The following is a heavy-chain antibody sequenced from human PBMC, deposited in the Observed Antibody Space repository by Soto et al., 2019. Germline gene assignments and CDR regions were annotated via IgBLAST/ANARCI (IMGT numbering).Heavy chain of an antibody. CDR1: GASISSVRW. J-gene: IGHJ4*02. CDR2: IYQGGDT. V-gene: IGHV4-4*02. D-gene: IGHD6-19*01. CDR3: ASTDSGWPTFEAY. Sequence: QVQLQESGPGLVKPSGTLSLTCAVSGASISSVRWWSWVRQPPGKGLEWIGEIYQGGDTNYNPSLQSRLTISVDKAKNQFSLKLISVTAADTAMYYCASTDSGWPTFEAYWGQGTLVTVSS.